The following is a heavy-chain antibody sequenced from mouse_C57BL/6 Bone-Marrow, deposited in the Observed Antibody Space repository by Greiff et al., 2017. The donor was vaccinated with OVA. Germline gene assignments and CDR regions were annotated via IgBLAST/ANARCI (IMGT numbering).Heavy chain of an antibody. V-gene: IGHV1-26*01. D-gene: IGHD1-1*01. Sequence: VQLKESGPELVKPGASVKISCKASGYTFTDYYMNWVKQSHGKSLEWIGDINPNNGGTSYNQKFKGKATLTVDKSSSTAYMELRSLTSEDSAVYYCARRGIYYYGSSPLYYAMDYWGQGTSVTVSS. CDR2: INPNNGGT. J-gene: IGHJ4*01. CDR1: GYTFTDYY. CDR3: ARRGIYYYGSSPLYYAMDY.